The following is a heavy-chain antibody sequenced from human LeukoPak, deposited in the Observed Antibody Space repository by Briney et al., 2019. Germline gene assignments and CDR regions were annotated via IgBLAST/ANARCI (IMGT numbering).Heavy chain of an antibody. CDR2: TYYRSKWYN. D-gene: IGHD2-21*01. V-gene: IGHV6-1*01. CDR3: ASHLGVIGAFDI. J-gene: IGHJ3*02. Sequence: SQTLSLTCAISGDNVSSNSAAWNWIRQSPSRGLEWLGRTYYRSKWYNDYAVSVKSRITINPDTSKNQFSLRLNSVTPEDTAVYYCASHLGVIGAFDIWGQGTMVTVSS. CDR1: GDNVSSNSAA.